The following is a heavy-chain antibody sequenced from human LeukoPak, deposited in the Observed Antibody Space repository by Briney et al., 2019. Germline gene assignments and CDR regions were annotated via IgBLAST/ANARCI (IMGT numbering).Heavy chain of an antibody. CDR1: GFTFSSHW. Sequence: GGSLRLSCAASGFTFSSHWMHWVRQAPGKGLVWVSRINSDGSSTSHADSVKGRFTISRDNAKNTLYLQMNSLRAEDTAVYYCARKGMTTGTFDPWGQGTLVTVSS. CDR2: INSDGSST. CDR3: ARKGMTTGTFDP. D-gene: IGHD4-11*01. J-gene: IGHJ5*02. V-gene: IGHV3-74*01.